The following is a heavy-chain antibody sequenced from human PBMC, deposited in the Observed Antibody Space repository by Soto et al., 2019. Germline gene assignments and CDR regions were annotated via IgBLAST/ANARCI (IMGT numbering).Heavy chain of an antibody. D-gene: IGHD1-26*01. J-gene: IGHJ4*02. V-gene: IGHV4-59*02. CDR3: ARGVGSSPPQY. CDR1: GGSVGVYY. CDR2: IYASGSP. Sequence: ETLSLTCTISGGSVGVYYWSWIRQSTGQGLEWIGYIYASGSPYYNPSLRSRVTISADTSKNQISLKLTSPTAADTAVYYCARGVGSSPPQYWGRGTLVTVSS.